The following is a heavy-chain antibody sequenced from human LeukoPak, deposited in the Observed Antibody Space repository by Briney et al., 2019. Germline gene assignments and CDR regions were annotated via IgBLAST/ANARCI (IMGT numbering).Heavy chain of an antibody. J-gene: IGHJ4*02. D-gene: IGHD6-19*01. CDR2: FYYSRST. Sequence: SETLSLTCTVSGGSISSYYWSWSRQPPGKGLEWIGYFYYSRSTNYNPSLKSRVTISVDTSKNQFSLKLSSVTAADTAVYYCAREGWDSSGSTFGYWGQGTLVTVSS. V-gene: IGHV4-59*01. CDR1: GGSISSYY. CDR3: AREGWDSSGSTFGY.